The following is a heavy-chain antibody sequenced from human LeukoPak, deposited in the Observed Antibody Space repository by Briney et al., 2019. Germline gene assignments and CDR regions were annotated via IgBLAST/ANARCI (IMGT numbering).Heavy chain of an antibody. CDR1: GYTFTSYY. J-gene: IGHJ4*02. V-gene: IGHV1-46*01. D-gene: IGHD4-17*01. CDR2: ITPSGGST. CDR3: ARGQNGDPENYFDY. Sequence: ASVKVSCKASGYTFTSYYIHWVRQAPGQGLEWMGIITPSGGSTSYAQKFQGRVTMTRDTSTTTVYTELSSLRAEDTAVYYCARGQNGDPENYFDYWGQGTLVTVSS.